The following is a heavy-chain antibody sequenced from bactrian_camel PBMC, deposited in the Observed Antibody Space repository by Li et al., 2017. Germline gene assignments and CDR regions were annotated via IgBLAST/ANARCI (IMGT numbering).Heavy chain of an antibody. CDR1: GLSSTSPC. J-gene: IGHJ4*01. D-gene: IGHD2*01. CDR2: DSDGTT. CDR3: AAQGPYSRGACYGPTMDFKF. V-gene: IGHV3S68*01. Sequence: QVQLVESGGGSVQAGGSLRISCTVSGLSSTSPCMMWFRQVPGNEREGVAQVDSDGTTSVADRVEGRFTVSKDYDKNILYLQMNDLKPEDTAMYYCAAQGPYSRGACYGPTMDFKFWGQGTQVTVS.